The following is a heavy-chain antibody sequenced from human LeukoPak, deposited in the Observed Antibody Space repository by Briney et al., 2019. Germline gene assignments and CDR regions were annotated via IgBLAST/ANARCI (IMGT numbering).Heavy chain of an antibody. Sequence: PGGSLRLSCAASGFTFSDYYMSWIRRAPGKGLEWISYISSSGSTIYYADSVKGRFTISRDNARNSLYLQMNSLRAEDTAVYYCARERAIASLRPYYFDYWGQGTLVTVSS. D-gene: IGHD6-6*01. CDR1: GFTFSDYY. CDR3: ARERAIASLRPYYFDY. CDR2: ISSSGSTI. V-gene: IGHV3-11*01. J-gene: IGHJ4*02.